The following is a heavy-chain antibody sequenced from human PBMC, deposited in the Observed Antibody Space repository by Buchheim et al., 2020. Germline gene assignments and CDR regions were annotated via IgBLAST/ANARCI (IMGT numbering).Heavy chain of an antibody. V-gene: IGHV3-30-3*01. J-gene: IGHJ6*02. Sequence: QVQLVESGGGVVQPGRSLRLSCAASGFTFSSYAMHWVRQAPGKGLEWVAVISYDGSNKYYADSVKGRFTISRDNSKNTLYLQMNSLRAEDTAVYYCARVGSGSGFRDYYYYGMDVWGQGTT. CDR2: ISYDGSNK. CDR3: ARVGSGSGFRDYYYYGMDV. D-gene: IGHD3-22*01. CDR1: GFTFSSYA.